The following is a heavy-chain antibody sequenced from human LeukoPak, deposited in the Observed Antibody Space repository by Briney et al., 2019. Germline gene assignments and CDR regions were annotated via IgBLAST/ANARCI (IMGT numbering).Heavy chain of an antibody. CDR2: IRYDGSNK. Sequence: GGSLRLSCAASGFTFSSYGMHWVRQAPGKGLEWVAFIRYDGSNKYYADSVKGRFTISRDNSKNTLYLQMNSLRAEDTAVYYCARSNYGDYTFQRDPRFDPWGQGTLVTVSS. D-gene: IGHD4-17*01. CDR1: GFTFSSYG. V-gene: IGHV3-30*02. CDR3: ARSNYGDYTFQRDPRFDP. J-gene: IGHJ5*02.